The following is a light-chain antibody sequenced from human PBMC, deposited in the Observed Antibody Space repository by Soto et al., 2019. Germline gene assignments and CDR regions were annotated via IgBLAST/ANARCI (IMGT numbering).Light chain of an antibody. Sequence: EVVLTQSPGTLSLSPGERATLSCRASQSVSNSNLAWYQQKPGQAPRLPIYGASNRATGIPDRFSGSGSGTDFTLTISRLEPEDFAVYYCQQYNHWPRMLSFGGGTRV. J-gene: IGKJ4*01. V-gene: IGKV3-20*01. CDR2: GAS. CDR1: QSVSNSN. CDR3: QQYNHWPRMLS.